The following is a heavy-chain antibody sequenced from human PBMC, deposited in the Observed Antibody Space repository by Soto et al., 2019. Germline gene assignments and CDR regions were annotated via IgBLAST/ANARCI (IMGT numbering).Heavy chain of an antibody. V-gene: IGHV1-58*01. D-gene: IGHD3-3*01. CDR2: IVGGSVNP. J-gene: IGHJ6*02. Sequence: VKVPSKASGFTFSTSAVQWVPQARGQRPEGRGGIVGGSVNPNYAQNSQHRGIITRYMSTNTGNKELSSLRSDDTAVYFCAARRSGLYAIDVWGQGTTVTVSS. CDR1: GFTFSTSA. CDR3: AARRSGLYAIDV.